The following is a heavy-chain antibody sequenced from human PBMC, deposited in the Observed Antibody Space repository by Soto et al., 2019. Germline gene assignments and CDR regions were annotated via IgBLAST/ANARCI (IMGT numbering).Heavy chain of an antibody. CDR1: GGSFSGYY. V-gene: IGHV4-34*01. CDR2: INHSGST. CDR3: ARQAGYCTNGVCPQAHFDY. J-gene: IGHJ4*02. D-gene: IGHD2-8*01. Sequence: PSETLSLTCSVYGGSFSGYYWSWIRQPPGKGLEWIGEINHSGSTNYNPSLKSRVTISVDTSKNQFSLKLSSVTAADTAVYYCARQAGYCTNGVCPQAHFDYWGQGTLVTVSS.